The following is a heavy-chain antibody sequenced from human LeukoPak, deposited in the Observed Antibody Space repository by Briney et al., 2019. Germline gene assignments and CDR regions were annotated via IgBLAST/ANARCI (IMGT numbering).Heavy chain of an antibody. CDR1: GFTFSSYS. J-gene: IGHJ5*02. CDR3: ARPYGDYVWWFDP. V-gene: IGHV3-21*01. D-gene: IGHD4-17*01. CDR2: ISSSSSYI. Sequence: PGGSLRLSCAASGFTFSSYSMNWVRQAPGKGLEWVSSISSSSSYIYYADSVKGRFTISRDNAKNSLYLQMSSLRAEDTAVYYCARPYGDYVWWFDPWGQGTLVTVSS.